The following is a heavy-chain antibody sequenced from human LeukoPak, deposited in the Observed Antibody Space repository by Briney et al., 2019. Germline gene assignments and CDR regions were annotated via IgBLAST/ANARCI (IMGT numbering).Heavy chain of an antibody. J-gene: IGHJ3*02. CDR3: AKGIGLANDAFDI. V-gene: IGHV3-48*01. CDR1: GFNFNNYN. D-gene: IGHD1-26*01. Sequence: GGSLRLSCAASGFNFNNYNMNWVRQAPGKGLEWVSYITLSSSTTYYADSVKGRFTISRDNAKKSLYLQMNSLRAEDTAIYYCAKGIGLANDAFDIWGQGTMVTVSS. CDR2: ITLSSSTT.